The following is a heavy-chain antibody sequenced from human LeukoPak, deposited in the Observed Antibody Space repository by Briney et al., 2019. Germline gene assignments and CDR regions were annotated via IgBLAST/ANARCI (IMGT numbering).Heavy chain of an antibody. J-gene: IGHJ4*02. Sequence: PGGSLRLSCAASGFSFSSYNMNWVRQTPGKGLEWVSSITSSSTYTFYADSVKGRFTISRDNSKNMLYLQMSSLRPEDTAVYYCARGLFLADDYWGQGTLVTVSS. D-gene: IGHD3-3*01. CDR1: GFSFSSYN. V-gene: IGHV3-21*01. CDR3: ARGLFLADDY. CDR2: ITSSSTYT.